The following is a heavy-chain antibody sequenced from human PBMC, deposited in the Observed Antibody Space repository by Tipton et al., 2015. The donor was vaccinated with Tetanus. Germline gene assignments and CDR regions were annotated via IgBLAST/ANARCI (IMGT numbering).Heavy chain of an antibody. V-gene: IGHV4-34*01. CDR3: ARGSPGWFDP. Sequence: TLSLTCAVYGGSFSGYYWSWIRQPPGKGLEWIGEINHSGSTNYNPSLKSRVTISVDTSKNQFSLKLSSVTAADTAVYYCARGSPGWFDPWGQGTLVIVSS. CDR1: GGSFSGYY. CDR2: INHSGST. D-gene: IGHD3-10*01. J-gene: IGHJ5*02.